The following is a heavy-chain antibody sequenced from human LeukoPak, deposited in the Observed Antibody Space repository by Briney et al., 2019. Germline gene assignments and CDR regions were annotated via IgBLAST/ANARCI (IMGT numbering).Heavy chain of an antibody. Sequence: SLKVSCKASGCTFSSYAISWVRQAPGQGLKWMGGIIPIFGTANYAQKFQGRVTITADESTSTAYMELSSLRSEDTAVYYCARGAYYDSSGYYDYWGQGTLVTVSS. J-gene: IGHJ4*02. D-gene: IGHD3-22*01. CDR2: IIPIFGTA. V-gene: IGHV1-69*13. CDR1: GCTFSSYA. CDR3: ARGAYYDSSGYYDY.